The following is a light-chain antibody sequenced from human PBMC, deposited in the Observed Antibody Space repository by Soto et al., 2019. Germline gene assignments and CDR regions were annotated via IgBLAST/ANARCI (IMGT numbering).Light chain of an antibody. Sequence: DIQITQSPSSLSASVGDTVTVTCQASQDISNRLHWYQQKPGKAPKLLILDAFSLETGVPSRFSGSRSGTDFTFTISSLQPEDIATYYCQQYDILPVTFGGGTKVQIK. V-gene: IGKV1-33*01. CDR1: QDISNR. J-gene: IGKJ4*01. CDR3: QQYDILPVT. CDR2: DAF.